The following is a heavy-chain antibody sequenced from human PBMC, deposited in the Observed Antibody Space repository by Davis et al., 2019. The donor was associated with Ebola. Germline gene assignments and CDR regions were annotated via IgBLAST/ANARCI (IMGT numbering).Heavy chain of an antibody. CDR1: GGSVSSGYYY. CDR3: ARQGASYYFDWLHYYYGMDV. V-gene: IGHV4-61*01. D-gene: IGHD3-9*01. CDR2: IYYSGST. J-gene: IGHJ6*02. Sequence: SETLSLTCTVSGGSVSSGYYYWSWVRQPPGKGLEWIGYIYYSGSTKNNPSLKSRVTISVDTSKNQFSLKLSSVTTADTAVYYCARQGASYYFDWLHYYYGMDVWGQGTTVTVSS.